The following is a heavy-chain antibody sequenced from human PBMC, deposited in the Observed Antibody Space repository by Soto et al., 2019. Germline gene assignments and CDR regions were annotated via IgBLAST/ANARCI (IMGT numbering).Heavy chain of an antibody. Sequence: GGSLRLSCAASGFTFSPYAINWVRQAPGKGLEWVSSISGDFTTYYADSVKGRFTISRDNSKNTLYLQMSNLRAEDTAVYYCARVLWLRPWSGGRFDPWGQGTLVTVSS. CDR1: GFTFSPYA. D-gene: IGHD5-12*01. CDR2: ISGDFTT. CDR3: ARVLWLRPWSGGRFDP. V-gene: IGHV3-23*01. J-gene: IGHJ5*02.